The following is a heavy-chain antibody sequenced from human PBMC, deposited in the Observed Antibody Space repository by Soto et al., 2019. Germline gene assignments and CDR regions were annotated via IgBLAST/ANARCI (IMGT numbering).Heavy chain of an antibody. D-gene: IGHD2-21*02. Sequence: QVQLQESGPGLVKPSQTLSLTCTVSGGSISSGGYYWSWIRQHPGKGLEWIGYIDYSGSTFYNPSLKSRVTISVDTSKNQFSLKLSSVTAADTAVYYCARDSSDCGGDCQDPTDVWGQGTTVTVSS. CDR1: GGSISSGGYY. J-gene: IGHJ6*02. V-gene: IGHV4-31*03. CDR2: IDYSGST. CDR3: ARDSSDCGGDCQDPTDV.